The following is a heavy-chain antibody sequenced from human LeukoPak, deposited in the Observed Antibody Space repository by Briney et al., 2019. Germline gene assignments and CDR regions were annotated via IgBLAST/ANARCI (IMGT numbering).Heavy chain of an antibody. CDR3: ARGGGLNYYYYYMDV. CDR2: IYYSGST. CDR1: GGSFNGYY. V-gene: IGHV4-59*01. J-gene: IGHJ6*03. Sequence: SETLSLTCAVYGGSFNGYYWSWIRQPPGKGLEWIGYIYYSGSTNYNPSLKSRVTISVDTSKNQFSLKLSSVTAADTAVYYCARGGGLNYYYYYMDVWGKGTTVTVSS. D-gene: IGHD6-25*01.